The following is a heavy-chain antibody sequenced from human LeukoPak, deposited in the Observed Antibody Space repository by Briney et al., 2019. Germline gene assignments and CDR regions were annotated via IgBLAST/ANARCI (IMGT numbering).Heavy chain of an antibody. J-gene: IGHJ4*02. D-gene: IGHD6-13*01. Sequence: SETLSLTCTVSGGSINSADYYWTWIRQHPGKGLEWIGYINYSGTTYYNPSLKSRITVSVDTSKNQFSLKLSSVTAADTAVYYCAREGGAYSSSYYLDYLGQGTLVTASS. CDR2: INYSGTT. CDR1: GGSINSADYY. CDR3: AREGGAYSSSYYLDY. V-gene: IGHV4-31*03.